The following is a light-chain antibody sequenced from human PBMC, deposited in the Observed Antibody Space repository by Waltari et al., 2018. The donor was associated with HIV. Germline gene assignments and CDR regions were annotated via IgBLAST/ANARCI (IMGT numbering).Light chain of an antibody. CDR3: QAWDSSTVV. CDR1: KVGNKY. J-gene: IGLJ2*01. CDR2: EDN. V-gene: IGLV3-1*01. Sequence: SYEVTQPPSVSVSTGQPASITRSGHKVGNKYTAWYKQKPGQSPVLVIYEDNKRRSGTPERFSGSNSGDTATLTISGTQAMDEADYYCQAWDSSTVVFGGGTRMTVL.